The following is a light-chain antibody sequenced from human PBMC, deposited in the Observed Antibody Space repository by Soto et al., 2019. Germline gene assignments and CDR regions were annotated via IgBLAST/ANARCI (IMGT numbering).Light chain of an antibody. Sequence: QSVLTQPPSVSAAPGQKVTISCSGGSSNIGNNYVSWFQQLPGTAPKLLIYENNKRPSGIPDRFSGSKSGASATLDITGLQTGDEADYYCGTWDSSLSYGFGTGTKVTVL. CDR2: ENN. CDR1: SSNIGNNY. V-gene: IGLV1-51*02. J-gene: IGLJ1*01. CDR3: GTWDSSLSYG.